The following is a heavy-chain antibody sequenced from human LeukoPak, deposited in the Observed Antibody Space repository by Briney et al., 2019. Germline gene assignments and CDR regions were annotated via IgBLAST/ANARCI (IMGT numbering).Heavy chain of an antibody. CDR2: IYYSGNT. D-gene: IGHD1-26*01. J-gene: IGHJ4*02. CDR1: GGSISSAGYS. Sequence: SETQSLTCAVSGGSISSAGYSWNWIRQPPGNGLEWIGYIYYSGNTYYNPSLKSRVTISGDRSKNQFSLKLNSVTAADTAVYYCARAGPWELIDYWGQGTLVTVSS. CDR3: ARAGPWELIDY. V-gene: IGHV4-30-2*01.